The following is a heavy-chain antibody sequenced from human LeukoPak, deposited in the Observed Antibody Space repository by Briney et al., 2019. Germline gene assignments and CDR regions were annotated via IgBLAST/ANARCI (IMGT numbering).Heavy chain of an antibody. CDR1: GFTFSSYA. CDR3: AKRQSVVRGVITQFDY. D-gene: IGHD3-10*01. J-gene: IGHJ4*02. CDR2: ISGSGGST. Sequence: GGSLRLSCAASGFTFSSYAMSWVRQAPGKGLEWVSAISGSGGSTYYADSVKGRFTISRDNSKNTLYLQMNSLRAEDTAVYYCAKRQSVVRGVITQFDYWGQGTLVTVSS. V-gene: IGHV3-23*01.